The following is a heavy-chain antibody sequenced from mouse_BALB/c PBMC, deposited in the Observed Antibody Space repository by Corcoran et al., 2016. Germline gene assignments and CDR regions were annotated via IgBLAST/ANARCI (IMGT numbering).Heavy chain of an antibody. CDR3: AILYDYAVYFDY. CDR2: INPYNDGT. Sequence: EVQLQQSGPELVKPGASVKMSCKASGYTFTSYVMHWVKQKPGQGLEWIGFINPYNDGTKYNEKVKGKATLTSDKSSSTAYMDLSSLTSEDSSVDYRAILYDYAVYFDYWGQGTTVTVSS. CDR1: GYTFTSYV. V-gene: IGHV1S136*01. D-gene: IGHD2-4*01. J-gene: IGHJ2*01.